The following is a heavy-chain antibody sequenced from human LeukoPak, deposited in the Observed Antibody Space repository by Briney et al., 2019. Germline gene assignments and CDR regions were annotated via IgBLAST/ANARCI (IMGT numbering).Heavy chain of an antibody. CDR1: GGSISSYY. Sequence: SETLSLTCTVSGGSISSYYWSWIRQPPGKGLEWIGYIYYSGCTNYNPSLKSRVTITVDTSKNQFSLKLSSVTAADTAVYYCAREGLGDFGVVIGRNVFDIWGQGTMVTVSS. V-gene: IGHV4-59*01. D-gene: IGHD3-3*01. CDR2: IYYSGCT. CDR3: AREGLGDFGVVIGRNVFDI. J-gene: IGHJ3*02.